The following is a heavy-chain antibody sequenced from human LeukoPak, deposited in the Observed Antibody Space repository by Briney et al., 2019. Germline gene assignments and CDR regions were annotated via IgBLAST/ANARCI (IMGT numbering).Heavy chain of an antibody. CDR3: ARSFLGSSWYDPPHY. J-gene: IGHJ4*02. Sequence: SETLSLTCAVFGGSISSSNWWSWVRQPPGKGLEWIGEIYHSGSTNYNPSLKSRVTISVDKSKNQFSLKLSSVTAADTAVYYCARSFLGSSWYDPPHYWGQGTLVTVSS. CDR2: IYHSGST. CDR1: GGSISSSNW. D-gene: IGHD6-13*01. V-gene: IGHV4-4*02.